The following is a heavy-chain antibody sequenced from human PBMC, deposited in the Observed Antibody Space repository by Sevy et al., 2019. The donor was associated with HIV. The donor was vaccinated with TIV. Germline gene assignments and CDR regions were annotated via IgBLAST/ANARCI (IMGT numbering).Heavy chain of an antibody. D-gene: IGHD6-19*01. Sequence: GGSLRLSCAASGFTFSTFAMHWVRQAPGKGLEWVAAISDSGTNKYYADSVKGRFTISRDNSKNTLYVQMNSRRAEDSAVYYCARGGIAVAGTQGYWGQGTLVTVSS. CDR3: ARGGIAVAGTQGY. CDR2: ISDSGTNK. J-gene: IGHJ4*02. V-gene: IGHV3-30-3*01. CDR1: GFTFSTFA.